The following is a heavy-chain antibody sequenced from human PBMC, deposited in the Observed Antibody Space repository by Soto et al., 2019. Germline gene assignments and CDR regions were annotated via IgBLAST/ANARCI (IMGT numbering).Heavy chain of an antibody. V-gene: IGHV4-59*01. CDR2: IYYSGST. CDR1: GGSINSYY. CDR3: ARVGCSGGSCHGGYFDY. D-gene: IGHD2-15*01. Sequence: PSETLYLTCTVSGGSINSYYWSWIRQPPGKGLEWIGYIYYSGSTNYNPSLKSRVTISVDTSKNQFSLKLSSVTAADTAVYYCARVGCSGGSCHGGYFDYWGQGTLVTVSS. J-gene: IGHJ4*02.